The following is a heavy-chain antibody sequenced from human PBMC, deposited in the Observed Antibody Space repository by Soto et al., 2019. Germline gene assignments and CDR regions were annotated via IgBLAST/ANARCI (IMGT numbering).Heavy chain of an antibody. J-gene: IGHJ6*02. Sequence: ASVKVSCKVSGYTFTGYYMHWVRQAPGQGLEWMGWINPNSGGTNYAQKFQGWVTMTRDTSMSTAYMELSRLRSDDTAVYYCARVIAPYYYYGMDVWGQGTTVTVSS. CDR3: ARVIAPYYYYGMDV. D-gene: IGHD2-15*01. CDR2: INPNSGGT. V-gene: IGHV1-2*04. CDR1: GYTFTGYY.